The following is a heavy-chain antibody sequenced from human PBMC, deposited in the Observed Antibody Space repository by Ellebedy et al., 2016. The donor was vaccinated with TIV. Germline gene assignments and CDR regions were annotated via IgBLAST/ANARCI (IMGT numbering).Heavy chain of an antibody. Sequence: AASVKVSCKASGYTFNSYGISWVRQAPGQGLEGMGWISGHNGNTKSAQTFQDRLTMTTDTSTTTTDMSLRGLRSDDTAVYYCARSQYLLVFNDAFDIWGQGTMVTVSS. CDR3: ARSQYLLVFNDAFDI. CDR1: GYTFNSYG. D-gene: IGHD1-1*01. CDR2: ISGHNGNT. J-gene: IGHJ3*02. V-gene: IGHV1-18*04.